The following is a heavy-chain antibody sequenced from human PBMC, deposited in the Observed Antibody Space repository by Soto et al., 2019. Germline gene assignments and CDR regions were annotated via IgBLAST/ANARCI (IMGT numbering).Heavy chain of an antibody. D-gene: IGHD6-19*01. J-gene: IGHJ6*02. CDR2: TYYRSKWYN. CDR3: VRLRGIAVAGNYYYHYGMDV. V-gene: IGHV6-1*01. Sequence: SQTLSLTCAISGDSVSSNSAAWNWIRQSPSRGLEWLGRTYYRSKWYNDYAVSVKSRITINPDTSKNQFSLQLNSVTPEDTAVYYCVRLRGIAVAGNYYYHYGMDVWGPGTTVTVSS. CDR1: GDSVSSNSAA.